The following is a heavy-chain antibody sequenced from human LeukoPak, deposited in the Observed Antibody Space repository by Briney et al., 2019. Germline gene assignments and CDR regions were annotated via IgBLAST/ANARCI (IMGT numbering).Heavy chain of an antibody. J-gene: IGHJ4*02. V-gene: IGHV5-51*01. CDR2: IYAGDSET. D-gene: IGHD4-17*01. Sequence: MGIIYAGDSETRYSPSFQGQVTISADKSISIAYLQWSSLKASDTAMYYCARRAYGDYYFDYWGQGTLVTVSS. CDR3: ARRAYGDYYFDY.